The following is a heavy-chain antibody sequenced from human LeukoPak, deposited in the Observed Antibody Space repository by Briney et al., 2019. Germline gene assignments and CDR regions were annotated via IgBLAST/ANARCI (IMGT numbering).Heavy chain of an antibody. CDR3: ARGGDGYIYYFDY. J-gene: IGHJ4*02. V-gene: IGHV4-59*01. Sequence: SETLSLTCTVSGGSIRSYYWSWIRQPPGKGLEWTGYIDYSGSTNYNPSLKSRVTISVDTSKNQFSLKLSSVTAADTAVYYCARGGDGYIYYFDYWGQGTLVTVSS. D-gene: IGHD5-24*01. CDR1: GGSIRSYY. CDR2: IDYSGST.